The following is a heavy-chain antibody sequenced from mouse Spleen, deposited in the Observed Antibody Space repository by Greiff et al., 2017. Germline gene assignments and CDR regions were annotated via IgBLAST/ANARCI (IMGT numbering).Heavy chain of an antibody. D-gene: IGHD1-1*01. CDR2: ISSGGSYT. CDR3: ARQGTTVVRYFDV. CDR1: GFTFSSYA. J-gene: IGHJ1*01. V-gene: IGHV5-9-3*01. Sequence: EVKLVESGGGLVKPGGSLKLSCAASGFTFSSYAMSWVRQTPEKRLEWVATISSGGSYTYYPDSVKGRFTISRDNAKNTLYLQMSSLRSEDTAMYYCARQGTTVVRYFDVWGAGTTVTVSS.